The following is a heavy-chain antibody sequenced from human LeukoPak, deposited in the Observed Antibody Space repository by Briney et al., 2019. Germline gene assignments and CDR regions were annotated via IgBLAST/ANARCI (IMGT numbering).Heavy chain of an antibody. CDR2: IIPSGGST. CDR3: AQGRGSYGSNYYYYGMDV. V-gene: IGHV1-46*01. CDR1: GYTFTSYY. Sequence: ASVKVSCKASGYTFTSYYMHCVRQAPGHGLEWMGIIIPSGGSTSYAQKFQGRVTMTRDTSTSTVYMELSSLRSEDTAVYYCAQGRGSYGSNYYYYGMDVWGQGTTVTVSS. J-gene: IGHJ6*02. D-gene: IGHD5-18*01.